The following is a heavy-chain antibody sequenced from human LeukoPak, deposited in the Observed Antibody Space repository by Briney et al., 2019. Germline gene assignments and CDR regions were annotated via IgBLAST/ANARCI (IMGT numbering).Heavy chain of an antibody. Sequence: PSETLPLTCTVSGGSISSYYWSWIRQPPGKGLEWIGYIYYSGSTNYNPSLKSRVTIPVDTSKNQFSLKLTSVTAADTAVYYCARRLRQNLFDPWGQGTLVTVSS. CDR3: ARRLRQNLFDP. CDR1: GGSISSYY. V-gene: IGHV4-59*08. J-gene: IGHJ5*02. D-gene: IGHD4-17*01. CDR2: IYYSGST.